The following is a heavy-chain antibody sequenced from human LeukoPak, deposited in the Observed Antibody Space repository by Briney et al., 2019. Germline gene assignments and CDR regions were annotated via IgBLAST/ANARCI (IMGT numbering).Heavy chain of an antibody. CDR1: GFTLSRYS. J-gene: IGHJ6*03. CDR3: ARLWDYYFYMDV. Sequence: GGSLRLSCVASGFTLSRYSMNWVRQAPGKGLEWVSYISGSSSFIYYADSVKGRFTISRDNAKNSLYLQMNSLRAEDTAVYYCARLWDYYFYMDVWGKGTTVTVSS. CDR2: ISGSSSFI. D-gene: IGHD3-16*01. V-gene: IGHV3-21*03.